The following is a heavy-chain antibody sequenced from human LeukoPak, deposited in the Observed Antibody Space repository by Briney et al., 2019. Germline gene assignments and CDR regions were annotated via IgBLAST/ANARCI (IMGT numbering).Heavy chain of an antibody. CDR2: INLDGSER. D-gene: IGHD6-13*01. J-gene: IGHJ4*02. Sequence: GGSLRLSCAAYGVTFSGHSMTWVRQAPGKGLEWVANINLDGSERFYVDFVKGRFTISRDNADNSMYLQMNSLRAEDTAVYYCGRVIAGAIDYWGQGTLVTVSS. V-gene: IGHV3-7*01. CDR1: GVTFSGHS. CDR3: GRVIAGAIDY.